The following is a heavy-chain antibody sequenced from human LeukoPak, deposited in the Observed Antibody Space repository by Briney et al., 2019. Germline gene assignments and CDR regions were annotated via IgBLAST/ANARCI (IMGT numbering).Heavy chain of an antibody. V-gene: IGHV3-23*01. Sequence: GGSLRLSCAASGFTFSSYSMNWVRQAPGKGLEWVSAISGSGGSTYYADSVKGRFTISRDNSKNTLYLQMNSLRAEDTAVYYCAKLPSSGYPFDYWGQGTLVTVSS. CDR1: GFTFSSYS. CDR2: ISGSGGST. D-gene: IGHD3-22*01. CDR3: AKLPSSGYPFDY. J-gene: IGHJ4*02.